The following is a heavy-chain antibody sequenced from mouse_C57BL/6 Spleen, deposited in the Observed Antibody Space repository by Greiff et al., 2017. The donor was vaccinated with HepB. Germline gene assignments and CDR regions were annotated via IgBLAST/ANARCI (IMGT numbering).Heavy chain of an antibody. CDR1: GFTFSSYA. CDR3: ARDYDYTYAMDY. D-gene: IGHD2-4*01. Sequence: EVKLVESGGGLVKPGGSLKLSCAASGFTFSSYAMSWVRQTPEKRLEWVATISDGGSYTYYPDNVKGRFTISRDNAKNNLYLQMSHLKSEDTAMYYCARDYDYTYAMDYWGQGTSVTVSS. J-gene: IGHJ4*01. CDR2: ISDGGSYT. V-gene: IGHV5-4*03.